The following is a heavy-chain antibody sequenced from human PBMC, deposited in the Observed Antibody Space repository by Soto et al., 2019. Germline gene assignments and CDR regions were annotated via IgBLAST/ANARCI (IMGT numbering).Heavy chain of an antibody. D-gene: IGHD2-8*02. Sequence: ASVKVSCKASGYTFTSYGISWMRQAPGQGLEWMGWISAYNGNTNYAQKLQGRVTMTTDTSTSTAYMELRSLRSDDTAVYYCARFLLVGAHYYYGMDVWGQGTTVTVSS. CDR2: ISAYNGNT. J-gene: IGHJ6*02. V-gene: IGHV1-18*01. CDR3: ARFLLVGAHYYYGMDV. CDR1: GYTFTSYG.